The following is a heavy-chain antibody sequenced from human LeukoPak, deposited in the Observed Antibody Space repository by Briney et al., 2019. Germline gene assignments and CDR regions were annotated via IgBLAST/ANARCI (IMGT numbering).Heavy chain of an antibody. V-gene: IGHV1-69*13. Sequence: SVKVSCKATGGTFSSYAISWVRQAPGQGLEWMGGIIPIFGTANYAQKFQGRVTITADESTSTAYMELSSLRSEDTAVYYCARVRRGYSGYDSYYFDYWGQGTLVTVSS. CDR2: IIPIFGTA. D-gene: IGHD5-12*01. CDR3: ARVRRGYSGYDSYYFDY. J-gene: IGHJ4*02. CDR1: GGTFSSYA.